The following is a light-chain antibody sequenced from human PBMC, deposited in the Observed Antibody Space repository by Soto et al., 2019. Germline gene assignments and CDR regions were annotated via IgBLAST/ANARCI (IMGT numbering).Light chain of an antibody. CDR1: QSIGNY. V-gene: IGKV1-39*01. Sequence: DIQMTQSPSSLSASVGDRVTITCRASQSIGNYLNWYQQKPGKAPNLLIYGASSLQSGVPSRFSGSGSDTDFTLTINSLQPEDFATYYCQQSYTAVFTFGPGTKVDIK. J-gene: IGKJ3*01. CDR2: GAS. CDR3: QQSYTAVFT.